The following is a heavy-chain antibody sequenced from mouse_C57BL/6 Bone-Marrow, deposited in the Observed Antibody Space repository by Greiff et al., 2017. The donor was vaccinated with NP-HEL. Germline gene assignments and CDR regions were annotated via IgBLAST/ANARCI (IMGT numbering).Heavy chain of an antibody. D-gene: IGHD3-2*02. CDR3: ARRQLRHAMDY. CDR1: GYTFTSYW. CDR2: IHPNSGST. V-gene: IGHV1-64*01. Sequence: VQLQQPGAELVKPGASVKLSCKASGYTFTSYWMHWVKQRPGQGLEWIGMIHPNSGSTNYNEKFKSKATLTVDKSSSTAYMQLSSLTSEGSAVYYCARRQLRHAMDYWGQGTSVTVSS. J-gene: IGHJ4*01.